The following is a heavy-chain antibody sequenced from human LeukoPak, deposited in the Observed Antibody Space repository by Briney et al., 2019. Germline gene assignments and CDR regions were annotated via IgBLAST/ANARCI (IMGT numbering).Heavy chain of an antibody. CDR1: GFTFSNAW. CDR2: IKSKTDGGTT. J-gene: IGHJ4*02. D-gene: IGHD3-22*01. Sequence: GGSLRLSCAASGFTFSNAWMSWVRQAPGKGLEWVGRIKSKTDGGTTDYAAPVKGGFTISRDDSKNTLYLQMNSPKTEDTAVYYCTTTCYYDSSGYYHFDYWGQGTLVTVSS. CDR3: TTTCYYDSSGYYHFDY. V-gene: IGHV3-15*01.